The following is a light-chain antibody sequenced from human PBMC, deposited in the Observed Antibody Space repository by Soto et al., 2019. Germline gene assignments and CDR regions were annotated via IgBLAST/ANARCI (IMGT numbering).Light chain of an antibody. CDR3: SSYAGSNDLV. CDR1: SSDVGGYNY. CDR2: EVN. V-gene: IGLV2-8*01. J-gene: IGLJ3*02. Sequence: QSALTQPPSASGSPGQSVTISCIGTSSDVGGYNYVSWYQQHPGKAPKLIISEVNKRPSGVPDRFSGSKSGNTASLTVSGLQAEDEADYFCSSYAGSNDLVFGGGTKLTVL.